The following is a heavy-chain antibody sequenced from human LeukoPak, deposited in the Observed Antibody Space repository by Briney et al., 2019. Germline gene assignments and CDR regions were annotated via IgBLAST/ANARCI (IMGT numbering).Heavy chain of an antibody. J-gene: IGHJ3*02. CDR3: ARSVIAVAGYDAFDI. D-gene: IGHD6-19*01. CDR2: IWYDGSNK. V-gene: IGHV3-33*01. CDR1: GFTFSSYG. Sequence: GGSLRLSCAASGFTFSSYGMHWVRQAPGKGLEWVAVIWYDGSNKYYADSVKGRFTISRDNSKNTLYLQMNSLRDEDTAVYYCARSVIAVAGYDAFDIWGQGTVVTVSS.